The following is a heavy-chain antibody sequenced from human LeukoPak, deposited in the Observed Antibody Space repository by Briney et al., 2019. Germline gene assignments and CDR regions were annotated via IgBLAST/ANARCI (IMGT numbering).Heavy chain of an antibody. V-gene: IGHV3-66*02. J-gene: IGHJ5*02. Sequence: GGSLRLSCAASGFTVSSYGMSWVRQAPGKGPEWVSLVYSDGVTRYADSVQGRFTISRDSSKNTVYLQMNNLRVEDTAVYHCVRDRAEGRAWVEFDPWGQGILVTVSS. CDR2: VYSDGVT. CDR1: GFTVSSYG. CDR3: VRDRAEGRAWVEFDP.